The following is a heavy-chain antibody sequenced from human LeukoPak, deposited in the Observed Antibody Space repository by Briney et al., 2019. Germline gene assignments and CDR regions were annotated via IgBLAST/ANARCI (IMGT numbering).Heavy chain of an antibody. CDR3: ARETYYASGRLYNRIDY. V-gene: IGHV3-23*01. CDR1: GFTLSSYA. Sequence: GGSLRLTCAASGFTLSSYAMSWVRQAPGKGLEWVSATSSSDAGTYHAESVRGRFTISRDNSKNSLYLQMNSLRAEDTAVYYCARETYYASGRLYNRIDYWGQGTLVTVSS. CDR2: TSSSDAGT. D-gene: IGHD3-10*01. J-gene: IGHJ4*02.